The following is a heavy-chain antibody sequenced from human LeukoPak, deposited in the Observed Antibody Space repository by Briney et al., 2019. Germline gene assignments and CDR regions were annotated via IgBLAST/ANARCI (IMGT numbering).Heavy chain of an antibody. V-gene: IGHV1-69*04. D-gene: IGHD2-2*01. CDR1: GGTFSSYV. CDR3: ATIGYCSSTSCFEFDY. Sequence: ASVKVSCKASGGTFSSYVISWVRQAPGQGLEWMGRIIPIFGIANYAQKFQGRVTITADKSTSTAYMELSSLRSEDTAVYYCATIGYCSSTSCFEFDYWGQGTLVTVSS. CDR2: IIPIFGIA. J-gene: IGHJ4*02.